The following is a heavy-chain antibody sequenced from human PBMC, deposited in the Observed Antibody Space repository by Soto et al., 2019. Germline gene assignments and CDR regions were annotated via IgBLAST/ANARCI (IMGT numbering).Heavy chain of an antibody. CDR3: VRDRWVDSSWPNYYYCGMDV. Sequence: SETLSLTCTASGDSVSNTDYYWNWVRQPPGKGREWIASIYYSGSISYNPSLASRVAISADTSKNQFSLNLNSVTAAGTAVYYCVRDRWVDSSWPNYYYCGMDVWGQGTTVTVYS. J-gene: IGHJ6*02. V-gene: IGHV4-30-4*01. D-gene: IGHD6-13*01. CDR2: IYYSGSI. CDR1: GDSVSNTDYY.